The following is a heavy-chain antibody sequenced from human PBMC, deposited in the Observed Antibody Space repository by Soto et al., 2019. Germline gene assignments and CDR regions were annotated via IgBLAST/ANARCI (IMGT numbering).Heavy chain of an antibody. Sequence: EVQLVESGGGLVKPGGSLRLSCAASGLTFSIYTINWVRQAPGKGLEWVSSISSSSSYIYYADSVKGRFTISRDNAMNSLYLQMNSLRADDTAVYYCARERGSGYFDYWGQGTLVTVSS. D-gene: IGHD3-16*01. J-gene: IGHJ4*02. CDR2: ISSSSSYI. CDR1: GLTFSIYT. V-gene: IGHV3-21*01. CDR3: ARERGSGYFDY.